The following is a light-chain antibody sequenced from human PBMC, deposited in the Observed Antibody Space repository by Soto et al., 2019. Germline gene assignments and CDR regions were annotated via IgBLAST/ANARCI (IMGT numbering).Light chain of an antibody. CDR1: HSVSSN. CDR3: QQYNNWPPYT. J-gene: IGKJ2*01. CDR2: GAS. Sequence: EIVMTQSPATLSVSPGERATLSCRASHSVSSNLAWYQQKPGQAPRLLIYGASTRATGIPARFSGSGSGTEFTLTISSLQSEDFAVCYCQQYNNWPPYTFGQGTKVDIK. V-gene: IGKV3-15*01.